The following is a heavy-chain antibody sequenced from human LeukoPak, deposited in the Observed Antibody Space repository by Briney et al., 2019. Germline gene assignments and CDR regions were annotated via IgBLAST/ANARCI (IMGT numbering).Heavy chain of an antibody. J-gene: IGHJ6*02. CDR1: GFVFYRYA. V-gene: IGHV3-30-3*01. CDR2: ISHDAVNK. D-gene: IGHD2-15*01. Sequence: PGGSLRLSCAASGFVFYRYAMHWVRQAPGKGLEWLAVISHDAVNKYYLESEKGRFTISRDNSMDTLYLQINSLRPEDTAVYYCARGSYCSGGTYYDYSYYGMDVWGQGTTVTVSS. CDR3: ARGSYCSGGTYYDYSYYGMDV.